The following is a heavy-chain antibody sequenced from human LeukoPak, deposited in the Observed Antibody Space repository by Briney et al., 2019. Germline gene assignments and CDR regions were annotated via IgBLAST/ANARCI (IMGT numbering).Heavy chain of an antibody. D-gene: IGHD3-22*01. Sequence: GGTLRLSCAASEFTFSSYAMNWVRQAPGKGLERVSYISSSGSTIYYADSVKGRFTISRDNAKNSLYLQMNSLRAEDKAVYYCARDHDSSGYYVGYWGQGTLVTVSS. CDR1: EFTFSSYA. J-gene: IGHJ4*02. V-gene: IGHV3-48*04. CDR3: ARDHDSSGYYVGY. CDR2: ISSSGSTI.